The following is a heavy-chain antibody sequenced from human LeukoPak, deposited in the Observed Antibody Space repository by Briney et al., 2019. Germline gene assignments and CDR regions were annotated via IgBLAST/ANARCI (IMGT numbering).Heavy chain of an antibody. V-gene: IGHV4-39*01. CDR3: ARQNNFDFWSGFFDY. D-gene: IGHD3-3*01. J-gene: IGHJ4*02. CDR2: IHYVGST. CDR1: GGSFSNYNYY. Sequence: SETLSLTCTVSGGSFSNYNYYWGWIRQSPGKGLEWIGSIHYVGSTYYNPSLKSRVTISVDTSKNQFSLNLSSSTAADTAVYYCARQNNFDFWSGFFDYWGLGALVTVSS.